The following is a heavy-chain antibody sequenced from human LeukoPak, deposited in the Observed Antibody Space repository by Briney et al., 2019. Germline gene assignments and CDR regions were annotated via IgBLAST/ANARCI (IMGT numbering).Heavy chain of an antibody. CDR2: IYYSGST. CDR1: GGSISSGGYY. V-gene: IGHV4-61*08. Sequence: SETLSLTCTVSGGSISSGGYYWSWIRQHPGKGLEWIGYIYYSGSTNYNPSLKSRVTISVDTSKNQFSLKLSSVTAADTAVYYCARVAGYCSSTSCYMFNLVRYYYMDVWGKGTTVTVSS. D-gene: IGHD2-2*02. CDR3: ARVAGYCSSTSCYMFNLVRYYYMDV. J-gene: IGHJ6*03.